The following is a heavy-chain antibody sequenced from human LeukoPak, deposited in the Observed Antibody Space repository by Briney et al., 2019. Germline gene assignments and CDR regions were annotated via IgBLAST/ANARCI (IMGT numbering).Heavy chain of an antibody. J-gene: IGHJ3*01. Sequence: HAGGSLRLSCAASGFTFSIYAMHWVRQAPGKGLEHVSTITTKGGNAYYADSVKGRFTISRDNSKDTLFLQLGRLRAEDIGVYYCAKPLTSYSSGFSDAFDVWGHGTMVTVSS. D-gene: IGHD5-18*01. V-gene: IGHV3-64*02. CDR1: GFTFSIYA. CDR3: AKPLTSYSSGFSDAFDV. CDR2: ITTKGGNA.